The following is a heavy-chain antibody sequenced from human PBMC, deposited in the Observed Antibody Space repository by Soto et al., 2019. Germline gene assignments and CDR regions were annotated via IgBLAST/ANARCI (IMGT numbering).Heavy chain of an antibody. CDR2: ISPYNGTT. CDR3: ARDGERDTGLNFYYYLHGMDA. D-gene: IGHD1-1*01. J-gene: IGHJ6*02. Sequence: ASVKVSCKASGYTFTGHYIHWVRQAPGQGLEWMGWISPYNGTTKYAEKFQGEMTMTTDTATSTAYMDLRSLRSDDTAVYYCARDGERDTGLNFYYYLHGMDAWGQGTRVTVSS. V-gene: IGHV1-18*04. CDR1: GYTFTGHY.